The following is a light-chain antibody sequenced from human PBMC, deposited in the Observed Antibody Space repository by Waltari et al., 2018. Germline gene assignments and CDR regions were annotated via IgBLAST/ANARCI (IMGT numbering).Light chain of an antibody. CDR1: QSVLYSSNNKNY. Sequence: DIVITQSPDFLAVSLGERATINCKSSQSVLYSSNNKNYLAWYQQKPGQPPKLLIYWASTRESGVPDRFSGSGSGTDFTLTISSLQAEDVAVYYCQQYYSTVMYTFGQGTKLEIK. CDR3: QQYYSTVMYT. V-gene: IGKV4-1*01. CDR2: WAS. J-gene: IGKJ2*01.